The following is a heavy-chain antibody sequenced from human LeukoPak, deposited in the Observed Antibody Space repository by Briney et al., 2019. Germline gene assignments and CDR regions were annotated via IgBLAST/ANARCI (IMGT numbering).Heavy chain of an antibody. J-gene: IGHJ3*02. V-gene: IGHV5-51*01. Sequence: GESLKISCNGSGYSFTSYWIGWLRRLPGKGLEWMGIIYPGDSDTRYSPSFQGQVTISADKSISTAYPQWSSLKASDTAMYYCASGAYGDSPGHDAFDIWGQGTMVTVSS. CDR2: IYPGDSDT. CDR3: ASGAYGDSPGHDAFDI. CDR1: GYSFTSYW. D-gene: IGHD4-17*01.